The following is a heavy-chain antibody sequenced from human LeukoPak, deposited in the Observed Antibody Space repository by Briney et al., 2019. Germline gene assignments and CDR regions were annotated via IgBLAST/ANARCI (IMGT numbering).Heavy chain of an antibody. CDR3: ARVVSTSED. CDR2: IRYDGSNK. Sequence: GRSLRLSCAASGFTFSSYGMHWVRQAPGKGLEWVAFIRYDGSNKYYADSVKGRFTVSRDNSKKTVYLQMNSLRAEDTAVYYCARVVSTSEDWGQGTLVTVSS. CDR1: GFTFSSYG. V-gene: IGHV3-33*01. J-gene: IGHJ4*02. D-gene: IGHD6-13*01.